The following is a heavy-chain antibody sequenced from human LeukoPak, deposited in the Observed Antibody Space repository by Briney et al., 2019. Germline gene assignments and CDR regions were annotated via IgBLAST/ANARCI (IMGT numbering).Heavy chain of an antibody. D-gene: IGHD2-15*01. Sequence: SETLSLTCNVSGGSINSGTYEWGWIRQPPGKGLEWIGSIHDSGSSHYNPSLKSRVTISVDTSKNQFSLNLNSVTAADTAMHYCARLSGHCSGSRCYGYYAMDVWGQGTTVSVSS. CDR1: GGSINSGTYE. CDR2: IHDSGSS. CDR3: ARLSGHCSGSRCYGYYAMDV. V-gene: IGHV4-39*01. J-gene: IGHJ6*02.